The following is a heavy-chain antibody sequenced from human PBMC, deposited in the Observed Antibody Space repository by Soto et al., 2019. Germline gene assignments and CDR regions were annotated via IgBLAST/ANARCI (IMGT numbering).Heavy chain of an antibody. CDR1: GFTVSSNY. Sequence: PGGSLRLSCAASGFTVSSNYMIWVRQAPGKGLEWVSVIYIGGSTYYADSVKGRFTISRDNSKNTLYLQMNSLRAEDTAVYYCARLGYSYGYGMDVWGQGTTVTVSS. CDR3: ARLGYSYGYGMDV. CDR2: IYIGGST. J-gene: IGHJ6*02. V-gene: IGHV3-53*01. D-gene: IGHD5-18*01.